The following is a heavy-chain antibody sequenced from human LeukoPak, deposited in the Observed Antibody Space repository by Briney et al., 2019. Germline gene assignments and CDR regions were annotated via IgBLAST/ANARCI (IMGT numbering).Heavy chain of an antibody. Sequence: GGSLRLSCAASGLTFSGYGMHWVRQAPGKGLEWVAVISYDGSNKYYADSVKGRFTISRDNSKNTLYLQMNSLRAEDTAVYYSAKEKEAAEGIFDYWGQGTLVTVSS. CDR2: ISYDGSNK. J-gene: IGHJ4*02. V-gene: IGHV3-30*18. CDR1: GLTFSGYG. D-gene: IGHD6-13*01. CDR3: AKEKEAAEGIFDY.